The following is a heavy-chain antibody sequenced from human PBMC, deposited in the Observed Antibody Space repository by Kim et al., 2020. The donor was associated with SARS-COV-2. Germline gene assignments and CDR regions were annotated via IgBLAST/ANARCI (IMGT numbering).Heavy chain of an antibody. CDR1: GYTFTSYA. CDR2: LNTNTGNP. Sequence: ASVKVSCKASGYTFTSYAMNWVRQAPGQGLEWMGWLNTNTGNPTYAQGFTGRFVFSLDTSVSTAYLQISSLKAEDTAVYYCARKYAGRVGARTTAITMANDYWGQGTLVTVSS. J-gene: IGHJ4*02. CDR3: ARKYAGRVGARTTAITMANDY. V-gene: IGHV7-4-1*02. D-gene: IGHD3-10*01.